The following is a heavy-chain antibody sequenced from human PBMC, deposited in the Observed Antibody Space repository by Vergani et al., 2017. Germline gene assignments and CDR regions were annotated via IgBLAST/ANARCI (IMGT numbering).Heavy chain of an antibody. D-gene: IGHD1-14*01. CDR1: GFTFDDYA. CDR3: ASTPDREADY. J-gene: IGHJ4*02. CDR2: IKQDGSEK. Sequence: EVQLVESGGGVVQPGGSLRLSCAASGFTFDDYAMHWVRQAPGKGLEWVANIKQDGSEKYYVDSVKGRFTISRDNAKNSLYLQMNSLRAEDTAVYYCASTPDREADYWGQGTLVTVSS. V-gene: IGHV3-7*03.